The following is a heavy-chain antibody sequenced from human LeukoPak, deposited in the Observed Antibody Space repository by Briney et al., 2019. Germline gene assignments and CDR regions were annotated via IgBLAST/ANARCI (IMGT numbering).Heavy chain of an antibody. D-gene: IGHD6-19*01. CDR1: GGSVSSYY. CDR3: ARFHSGPSGWYVLWYFDL. V-gene: IGHV4-4*09. Sequence: SETLSLTCTVSGGSVSSYYWSWIRQPPGKGLEWIGCIYNSESTNYNSSLQSRVTMSVDTSKNQLFLKLSSVTAADTAVYYCARFHSGPSGWYVLWYFDLWGRGTLVTVSS. CDR2: IYNSEST. J-gene: IGHJ2*01.